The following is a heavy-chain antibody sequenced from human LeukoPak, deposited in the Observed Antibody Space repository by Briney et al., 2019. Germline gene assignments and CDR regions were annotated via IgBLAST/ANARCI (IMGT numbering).Heavy chain of an antibody. CDR3: ALIPSFQVVPADY. J-gene: IGHJ4*02. CDR1: GYTFTSYD. CDR2: MNPNSGNT. Sequence: GASVKVSCKASGYTFTSYDINWVRQATGPGLERMGWMNPNSGNTGYAQKFQGRVTITRNTSISTAYMELSSLRSGDTAVYYCALIPSFQVVPADYWGQGTLVTVSS. D-gene: IGHD2-2*01. V-gene: IGHV1-8*03.